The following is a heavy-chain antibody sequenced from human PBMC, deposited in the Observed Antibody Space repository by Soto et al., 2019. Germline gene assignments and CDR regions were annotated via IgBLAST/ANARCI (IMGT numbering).Heavy chain of an antibody. Sequence: QSPTLSLICAISGDSVSSNSAAWNWIRQSPSRGLEWLGRTYYRSKWYNDYAVSVKSRITINPDTSKNQFSLQLNSVTPEDTAVYYCASGRAYSSWFDPWGQGTLVTVSS. J-gene: IGHJ5*02. CDR2: TYYRSKWYN. D-gene: IGHD6-13*01. V-gene: IGHV6-1*01. CDR3: ASGRAYSSWFDP. CDR1: GDSVSSNSAA.